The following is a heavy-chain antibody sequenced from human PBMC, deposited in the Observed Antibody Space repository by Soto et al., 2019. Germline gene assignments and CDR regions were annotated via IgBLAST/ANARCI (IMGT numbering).Heavy chain of an antibody. CDR3: ARVLLTFIVGSSRDYYSGMDV. CDR1: GFTFSSYS. D-gene: IGHD3-9*01. Sequence: GGSLRLSCAASGFTFSSYSMNWVRQAPGKGLEWVSSISSSSSYIYYADSVKGRFTISRDNAKNSLYLQMNSLRAEDTAVYYCARVLLTFIVGSSRDYYSGMDVWGQGTTVTVSS. J-gene: IGHJ6*02. V-gene: IGHV3-21*01. CDR2: ISSSSSYI.